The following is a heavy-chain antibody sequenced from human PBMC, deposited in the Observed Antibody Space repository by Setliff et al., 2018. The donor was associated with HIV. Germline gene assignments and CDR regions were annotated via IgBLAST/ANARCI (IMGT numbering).Heavy chain of an antibody. D-gene: IGHD5-18*01. V-gene: IGHV4-34*01. CDR2: INHSGST. Sequence: PSETLSLTCAVYNGSFSGYYWTWIRQPPGKGLEWIGEINHSGSTNYSPSLKSRVTISVDASRNQFSPRLSSVTAADTAVYYCAAWGPRYSYAPYFFDSWGQGTLVTVSS. CDR1: NGSFSGYY. J-gene: IGHJ4*02. CDR3: AAWGPRYSYAPYFFDS.